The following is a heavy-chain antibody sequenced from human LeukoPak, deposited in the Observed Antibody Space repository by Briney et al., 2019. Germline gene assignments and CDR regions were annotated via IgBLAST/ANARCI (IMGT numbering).Heavy chain of an antibody. CDR2: IMKDGGQK. D-gene: IGHD5-24*01. Sequence: PGGSLRLSCAASGFTFSNFWMNWARQAPGKGLEWVASIMKDGGQKNYVDSVKGRFAITRDNAQNSLYLQMSGLRAEDTAMYYCVRDADFYKGDYWGQGTLVTVSS. CDR3: VRDADFYKGDY. V-gene: IGHV3-7*03. J-gene: IGHJ4*02. CDR1: GFTFSNFW.